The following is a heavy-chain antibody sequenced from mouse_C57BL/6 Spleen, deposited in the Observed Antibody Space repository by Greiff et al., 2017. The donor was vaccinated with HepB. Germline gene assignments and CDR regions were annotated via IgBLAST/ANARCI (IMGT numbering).Heavy chain of an antibody. CDR3: ARIYGYDGGYYFDY. CDR1: GFSLSTFGMG. CDR2: IWWDDDK. D-gene: IGHD2-2*01. Sequence: QVQLKQSGPGILQPSQTLSLTCSFSGFSLSTFGMGVGWIRQPSGQGLEWLAHIWWDDDKYYNPALKSRLTISKDTSKNQVFLKIANVDTADTATYYCARIYGYDGGYYFDYWGQGTTLTVSS. J-gene: IGHJ2*01. V-gene: IGHV8-8*01.